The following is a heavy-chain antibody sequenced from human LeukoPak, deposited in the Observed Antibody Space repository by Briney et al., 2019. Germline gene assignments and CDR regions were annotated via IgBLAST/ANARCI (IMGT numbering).Heavy chain of an antibody. CDR3: ARQRAAAGTVLFDY. V-gene: IGHV3-7*01. CDR2: IKQDGSEK. CDR1: GFTFSSYW. Sequence: PGGSLRLSCAASGFTFSSYWMSWVRQAPGKGLEWVANIKQDGSEKYYVDSVKGRFTISRDNAKNSLYLQMNSLRAEDTAVYHCARQRAAAGTVLFDYWGQGTLVTVSS. J-gene: IGHJ4*02. D-gene: IGHD6-13*01.